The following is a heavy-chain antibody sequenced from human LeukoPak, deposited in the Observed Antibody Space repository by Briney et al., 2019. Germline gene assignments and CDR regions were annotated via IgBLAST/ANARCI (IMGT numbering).Heavy chain of an antibody. V-gene: IGHV3-74*01. CDR3: AKDSYSKGDF. CDR1: GFTFINYW. J-gene: IGHJ4*02. Sequence: GGSLRLSCAASGFTFINYWMHWVRQGPGKGLVWVSRINSDGSRTGYADSVKGRFTISRDNAKNTLYLQMNSLRAEDTAVYYCAKDSYSKGDFWGQGVLVTVSS. D-gene: IGHD6-13*01. CDR2: INSDGSRT.